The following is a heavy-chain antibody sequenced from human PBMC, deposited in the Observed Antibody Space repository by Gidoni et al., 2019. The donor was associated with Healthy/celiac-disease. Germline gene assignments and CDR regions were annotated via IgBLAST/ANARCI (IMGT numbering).Heavy chain of an antibody. CDR2: ISRSGGST. Sequence: DVQLLESGGGLVQPGGSLRLSCAASGFTFSRSAMSWVRQAPGKGLEWVSAISRSGGSTYYADSVKGRFTISRDNSKNTLYLQMNSLRAEDTAVYYCAKDLYYDSSGYYYVGGEFDYWGQGTLVTVSS. J-gene: IGHJ4*02. D-gene: IGHD3-22*01. CDR3: AKDLYYDSSGYYYVGGEFDY. V-gene: IGHV3-23*01. CDR1: GFTFSRSA.